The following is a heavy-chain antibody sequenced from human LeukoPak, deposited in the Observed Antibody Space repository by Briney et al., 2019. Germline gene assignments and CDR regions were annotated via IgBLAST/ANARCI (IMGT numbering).Heavy chain of an antibody. CDR1: GFTFSSYS. Sequence: GGSLRLSCAASGFTFSSYSMNWVRQAPGKGLGWVSSISSSSSYIYYADSVKGRFTISRDNAKNSLYLQMNSLRAEDTAVYYCARTHCSSTSCYSHDWFDPWGQEPWSPSPQ. V-gene: IGHV3-21*01. CDR3: ARTHCSSTSCYSHDWFDP. D-gene: IGHD2-2*02. CDR2: ISSSSSYI. J-gene: IGHJ5*02.